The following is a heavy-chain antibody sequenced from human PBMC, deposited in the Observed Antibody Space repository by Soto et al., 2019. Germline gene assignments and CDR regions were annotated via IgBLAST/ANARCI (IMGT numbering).Heavy chain of an antibody. J-gene: IGHJ6*04. CDR3: ARRYCTTTTCPRSYYTMEV. CDR1: GYSFTSYW. Sequence: GESLQISCKGSGYSFTSYWISWVRQMPGKGLEWMGRIDPSDSYTNYSPSFQGHVTISADKSISTAYLQWSSLKASDTAMYYCARRYCTTTTCPRSYYTMEVWGKGTKVTVSS. V-gene: IGHV5-10-1*01. CDR2: IDPSDSYT. D-gene: IGHD2-2*01.